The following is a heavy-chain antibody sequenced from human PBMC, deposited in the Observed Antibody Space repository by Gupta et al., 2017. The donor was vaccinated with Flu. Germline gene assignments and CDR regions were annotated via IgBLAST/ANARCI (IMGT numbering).Heavy chain of an antibody. CDR2: IIPIFGTA. V-gene: IGHV1-69*01. CDR1: GGTFSSYA. J-gene: IGHJ5*02. CDR3: ARGGIVVVPAAMVWFDP. Sequence: QVQLVQSGAEVKKPGSSVKVSCKASGGTFSSYAISWVRQAPGQGLEWMGGIIPIFGTANYAQKFQGRVTITADESTSTAYMELSSLRSEDTAVYYCARGGIVVVPAAMVWFDPWGQGTLVTVSS. D-gene: IGHD2-2*01.